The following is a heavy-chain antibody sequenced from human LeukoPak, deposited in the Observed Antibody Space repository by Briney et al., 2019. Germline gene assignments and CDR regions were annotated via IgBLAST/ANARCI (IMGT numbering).Heavy chain of an antibody. Sequence: GGSLRLSCAASGFTFSSYAMNWVRQAPGKGLEWVSTITTSGGGTYYADSVKGRFTISRDSSRNTLFLQLNALRAEDTAVYYCAKGSYGDYENWGQGTLVTVSS. CDR2: ITTSGGGT. J-gene: IGHJ4*02. CDR3: AKGSYGDYEN. D-gene: IGHD4-17*01. CDR1: GFTFSSYA. V-gene: IGHV3-23*01.